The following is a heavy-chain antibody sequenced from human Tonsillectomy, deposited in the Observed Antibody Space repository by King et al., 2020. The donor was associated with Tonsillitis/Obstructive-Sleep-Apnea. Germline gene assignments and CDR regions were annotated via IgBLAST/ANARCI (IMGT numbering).Heavy chain of an antibody. Sequence: VQLQQSGPGLVKPSQTLSLTCAISGDSVSSNSAAWNWIRQSPSRGLEWLGRTYYRSKWYNDYAVSVKSRITINPDTSKNQFSLHLNSVTPEDTAVYYCARDPTTVVTPVGYYYYAMDVWGQGTTVTVSS. D-gene: IGHD4-23*01. J-gene: IGHJ6*02. CDR2: TYYRSKWYN. CDR1: GDSVSSNSAA. CDR3: ARDPTTVVTPVGYYYYAMDV. V-gene: IGHV6-1*01.